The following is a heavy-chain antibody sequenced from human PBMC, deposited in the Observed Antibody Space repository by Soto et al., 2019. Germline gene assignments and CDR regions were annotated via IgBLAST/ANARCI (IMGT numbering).Heavy chain of an antibody. CDR1: GASLSSDKW. J-gene: IGHJ4*02. Sequence: QVRLQEAGPGLVKPSGTLSLTCGVSGASLSSDKWWSWVRQAPGKGLEWIGEVHQSGRTSYNLSLKSRVTMSVDTSKNQFFMNMDSLTYADAAVYCCAFSLASAALDSWGRGTLVTVSS. V-gene: IGHV4-4*01. CDR3: AFSLASAALDS. D-gene: IGHD6-13*01. CDR2: VHQSGRT.